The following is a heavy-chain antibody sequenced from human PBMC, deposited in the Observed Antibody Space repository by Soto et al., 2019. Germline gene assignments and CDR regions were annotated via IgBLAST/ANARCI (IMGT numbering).Heavy chain of an antibody. J-gene: IGHJ6*02. CDR1: GGTFSSYA. D-gene: IGHD6-6*01. V-gene: IGHV1-69*01. CDR3: ERESSSPNYYYYGMDV. Sequence: QVQLVQSGAEVKKPGSSVKVSCRASGGTFSSYAVSWVRQAPGQGLEWMGVIIPLLNTPKYVQKFQGRVTITADASATTAYMELSSLRSEDTAVYYCERESSSPNYYYYGMDVWGQGTTVTVSS. CDR2: IIPLLNTP.